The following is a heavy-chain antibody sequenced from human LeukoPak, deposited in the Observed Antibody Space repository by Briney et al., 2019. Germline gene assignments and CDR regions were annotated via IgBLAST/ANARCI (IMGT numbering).Heavy chain of an antibody. CDR2: IIPIFGTA. V-gene: IGHV1-69*13. D-gene: IGHD3-22*01. CDR1: GGTFSSYA. J-gene: IGHJ4*02. Sequence: ASVKVSCKASGGTFSSYAISWVRQAPGQGLEWMGGIIPIFGTANYAQKFLGRVTITADESTSTAYMELSSLRSEDTAVYYCARVGAPYYYDSSGYFDYWGQGTLVTVSS. CDR3: ARVGAPYYYDSSGYFDY.